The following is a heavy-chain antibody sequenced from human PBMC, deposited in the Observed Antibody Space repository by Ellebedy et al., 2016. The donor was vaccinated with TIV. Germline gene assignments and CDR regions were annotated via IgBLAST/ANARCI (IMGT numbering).Heavy chain of an antibody. Sequence: GGSLRLXXAASGFTFSSYAMSWVRQAPGKGLEWVSAISGSGGSTYYADSVKGRFTISRDNSKNTLYLQMNSLRAEDTAVYYCATHPKDIVVVPAGNDAFDIWGQGTMVTVSS. V-gene: IGHV3-23*01. D-gene: IGHD2-2*01. CDR2: ISGSGGST. CDR1: GFTFSSYA. CDR3: ATHPKDIVVVPAGNDAFDI. J-gene: IGHJ3*02.